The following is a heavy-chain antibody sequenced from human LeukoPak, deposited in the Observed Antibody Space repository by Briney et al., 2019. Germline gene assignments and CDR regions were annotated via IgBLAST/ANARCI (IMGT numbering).Heavy chain of an antibody. CDR1: GFTFSSYS. CDR3: ARQYEYCDSSAPLFDI. V-gene: IGHV3-21*01. J-gene: IGHJ3*02. CDR2: ISSSSSYI. D-gene: IGHD3-22*01. Sequence: PGGSLRLSCAASGFTFSSYSMNWVRQAPGKGLEWVSSISSSSSYIYYADSVKGRFTISRDNAKNSLYLQMNSLRAEDTAVYYCARQYEYCDSSAPLFDIWGQGTMVTVSS.